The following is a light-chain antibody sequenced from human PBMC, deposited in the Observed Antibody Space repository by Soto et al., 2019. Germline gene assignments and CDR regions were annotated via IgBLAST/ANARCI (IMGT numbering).Light chain of an antibody. J-gene: IGKJ2*01. CDR2: EAS. CDR3: QQYNNWPPYT. CDR1: QSLTGN. V-gene: IGKV3-15*01. Sequence: EIVMTQSPATLSVSPGERAALSCRASQSLTGNLAWYQQKPGQAPRLLMYEASTRATGIPARFSGSGSGTEFTLTISSVQSEDFAVYYCQQYNNWPPYTFGQGTKLEIK.